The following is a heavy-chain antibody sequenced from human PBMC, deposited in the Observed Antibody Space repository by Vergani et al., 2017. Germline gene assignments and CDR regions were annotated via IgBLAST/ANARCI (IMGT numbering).Heavy chain of an antibody. CDR1: GYRFRSYG. J-gene: IGHJ6*02. CDR2: ISGYNGDT. CDR3: AGWVDSSRWNYYQSMDV. V-gene: IGHV1-18*01. Sequence: QGQLVQSGGEVKEPGASVKVACKASGYRFRSYGINWMRQAPGQGLEWLGWISGYNGDTNYAEKFKGRVIMTRDTSTDTVYMELRGLRFDDTAVYDCAGWVDSSRWNYYQSMDVWGQGTTVNVSS. D-gene: IGHD3-22*01.